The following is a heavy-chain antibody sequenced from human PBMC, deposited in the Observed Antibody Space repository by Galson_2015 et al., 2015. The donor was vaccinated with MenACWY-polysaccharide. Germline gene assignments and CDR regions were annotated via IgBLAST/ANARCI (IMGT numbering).Heavy chain of an antibody. Sequence: NSGSIGYADSVKGRFTISRDNAKNSLYLQMNSLRAEDTALYYCTKDGVRYSDSSATFNWFDRWGQGTLVTVSS. D-gene: IGHD6-6*01. CDR3: TKDGVRYSDSSATFNWFDR. V-gene: IGHV3-9*01. J-gene: IGHJ5*02. CDR2: NSGSI.